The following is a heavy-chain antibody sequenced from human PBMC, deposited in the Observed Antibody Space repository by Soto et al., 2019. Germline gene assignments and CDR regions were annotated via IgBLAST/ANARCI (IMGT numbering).Heavy chain of an antibody. D-gene: IGHD3-3*01. J-gene: IGHJ6*03. Sequence: GGSLRLSCAASGFTFDDYAMHWVRQAPGKGLEWVSGISWNSGSIGYADSVKGRFTISRDNAKNSLYLQMNSLRAEDTALYYCAKGAGYDFWSGDYYYYMDVWGKGTTVTVSS. CDR2: ISWNSGSI. V-gene: IGHV3-9*01. CDR1: GFTFDDYA. CDR3: AKGAGYDFWSGDYYYYMDV.